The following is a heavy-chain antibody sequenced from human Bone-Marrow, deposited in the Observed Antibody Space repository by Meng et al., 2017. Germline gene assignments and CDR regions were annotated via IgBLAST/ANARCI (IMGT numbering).Heavy chain of an antibody. D-gene: IGHD3-16*01. CDR3: ARDMMD. Sequence: QLVWSGEGLVQPGCSLRLSCAASGFTFSSNYMHWVRQTPGKGLVWFSGITPDGSSSNNADSVKGRFTVSRDNSKNTLYLQMNSLRAEDTAMYYCARDMMDLGQGTLVTVSS. CDR2: ITPDGSSS. V-gene: IGHV3-74*01. J-gene: IGHJ4*02. CDR1: GFTFSSNY.